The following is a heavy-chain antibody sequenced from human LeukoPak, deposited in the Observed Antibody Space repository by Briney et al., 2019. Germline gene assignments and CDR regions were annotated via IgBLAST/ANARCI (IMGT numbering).Heavy chain of an antibody. Sequence: GGSLRLSCAASGFTFSSYSMNWVRQAPGKGLEWVSYISSSSSYIYYADSVKGRFTISRDNANNSLYLQMHSLRAEDTAVYYCARVIGSSGYDYGYWGQGTLVTVSS. CDR3: ARVIGSSGYDYGY. CDR2: ISSSSSYI. D-gene: IGHD5-12*01. V-gene: IGHV3-21*01. CDR1: GFTFSSYS. J-gene: IGHJ4*02.